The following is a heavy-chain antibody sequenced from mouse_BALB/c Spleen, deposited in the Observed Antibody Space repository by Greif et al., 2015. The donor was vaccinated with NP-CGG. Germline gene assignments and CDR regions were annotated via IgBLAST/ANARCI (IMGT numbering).Heavy chain of an antibody. CDR1: GYTFTDYE. D-gene: IGHD2-3*01. CDR3: TRDGDGLAMDY. V-gene: IGHV1-15*01. Sequence: QVQLQQSGAELVRPGASVTLSCKASGYTFTDYEMHWVKQTPVHGLEWIGAIDPETGGTAYNQKFKGKATLTADKSSSTAYMELRSLTSEDSAVYYCTRDGDGLAMDYWGQGTSVTVSS. J-gene: IGHJ4*01. CDR2: IDPETGGT.